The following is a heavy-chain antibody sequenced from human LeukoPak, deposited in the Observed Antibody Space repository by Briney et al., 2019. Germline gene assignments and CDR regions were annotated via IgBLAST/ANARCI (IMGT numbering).Heavy chain of an antibody. J-gene: IGHJ5*02. CDR2: INHSGST. Sequence: SETLSLTCAVYGGSFSGYYWSWIRQPPGKGLEWIGEINHSGSTNYNPSLKSRVTISVDTSKNQFSLKLSSVTAADTAVYYCARAPHIGSGWYVWFDPWGRGTLVTVSS. V-gene: IGHV4-34*01. CDR1: GGSFSGYY. CDR3: ARAPHIGSGWYVWFDP. D-gene: IGHD6-19*01.